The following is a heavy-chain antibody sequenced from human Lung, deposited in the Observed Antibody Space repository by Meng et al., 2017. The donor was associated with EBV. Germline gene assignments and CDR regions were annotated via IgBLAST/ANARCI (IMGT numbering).Heavy chain of an antibody. CDR1: GYTFTHHG. CDR2: ISCYNGDT. CDR3: ARDPSNTSGRYAYFDY. D-gene: IGHD6-19*01. V-gene: IGHV1-18*01. Sequence: QLQLVQSGAEVKKPGASVWVSFKASGYTFTHHGISWIRQAPGQGLEWMGWISCYNGDTNYAQKLQGRVTMTTDTSTNTAYMDLRSLRSDDTAVYYCARDPSNTSGRYAYFDYWGQGTLVTVSS. J-gene: IGHJ4*02.